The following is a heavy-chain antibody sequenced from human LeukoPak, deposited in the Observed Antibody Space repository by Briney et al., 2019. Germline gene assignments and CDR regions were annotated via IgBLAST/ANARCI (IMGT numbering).Heavy chain of an antibody. J-gene: IGHJ5*02. V-gene: IGHV1-8*03. Sequence: ASVKVSCKASGYTFTRYDINWVRQATGQGLEWMGWMNPKSGNTGHAQKFQGRVTITRDTSISTVYMELSSLRSEDTAVYFCAIAQNWKAGWFDPWGQGTLVIVAS. D-gene: IGHD1-1*01. CDR1: GYTFTRYD. CDR2: MNPKSGNT. CDR3: AIAQNWKAGWFDP.